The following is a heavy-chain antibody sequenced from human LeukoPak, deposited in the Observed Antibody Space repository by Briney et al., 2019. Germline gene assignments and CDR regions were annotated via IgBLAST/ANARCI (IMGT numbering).Heavy chain of an antibody. V-gene: IGHV3-30*02. CDR1: GFTFRTCA. CDR2: IRYDGTNK. J-gene: IGHJ4*02. CDR3: AKSDPFIEGAGMFDY. D-gene: IGHD6-13*01. Sequence: GGSLRLSCAASGFTFRTCAMHWVRQAPGKGLEWVAFIRYDGTNKNYADSVKGRFTISRDNAKNTLYLQVNRLRAEDTAIYYCAKSDPFIEGAGMFDYWGRGTLVTVSS.